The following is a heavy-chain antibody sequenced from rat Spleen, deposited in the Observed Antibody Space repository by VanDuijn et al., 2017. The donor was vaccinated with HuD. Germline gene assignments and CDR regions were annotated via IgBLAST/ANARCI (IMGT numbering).Heavy chain of an antibody. J-gene: IGHJ2*01. CDR1: GFTFTDYN. D-gene: IGHD1-6*01. V-gene: IGHV5S10*01. Sequence: EVQLVESGGGLVQPGRSLKLSCAASGFTFTDYNMAWVRQAPKKGLEWVATIIYDGSSTYYRDSVKGRFTISRHNAKSTLSLQMDSLRSEDTATYYCARRYYGYTYFDYWGQGVMVTVSS. CDR3: ARRYYGYTYFDY. CDR2: IIYDGSST.